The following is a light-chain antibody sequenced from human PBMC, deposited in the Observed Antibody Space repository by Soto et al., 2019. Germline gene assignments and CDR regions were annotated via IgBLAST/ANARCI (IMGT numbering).Light chain of an antibody. CDR1: SSNLGAGYD. CDR2: GNR. J-gene: IGLJ3*02. Sequence: QLVLTQPPSVSGAPGQRVTISCTGNSSNLGAGYDVHWYQQLPGAAPKLVIFGNRNRPSGVPERFSGSKSGTSASLAITGLQAEDEADYYCSSYTSFSTLGFGGGTKLTVL. CDR3: SSYTSFSTLG. V-gene: IGLV1-40*01.